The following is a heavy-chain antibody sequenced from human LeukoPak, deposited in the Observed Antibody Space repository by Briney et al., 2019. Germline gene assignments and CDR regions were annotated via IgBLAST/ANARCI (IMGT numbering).Heavy chain of an antibody. V-gene: IGHV3-30*03. Sequence: GRSLRPSCAASGFTFSSYGMHWVRQAPGKGLEWVAVISYDGSNKYYADSVKGRFTISRDNSKNTLYLQMNSLRAEDTAVYYCASPESGSYPYYYYYYMDVWGKGTTVTVSS. D-gene: IGHD1-26*01. CDR1: GFTFSSYG. J-gene: IGHJ6*03. CDR2: ISYDGSNK. CDR3: ASPESGSYPYYYYYYMDV.